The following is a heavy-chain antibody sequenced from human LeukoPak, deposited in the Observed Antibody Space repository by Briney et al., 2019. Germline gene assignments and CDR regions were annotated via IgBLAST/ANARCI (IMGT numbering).Heavy chain of an antibody. Sequence: ASVKVSCKASGGTFSSYAISWVRQAPGQGLEWMGRIIPIFGTANYAQKFQGRVTITTDESTSTAYMELSSPRSEDTAVYYCARAITMVRGVTELWGQGTLVTVSS. CDR3: ARAITMVRGVTEL. CDR2: IIPIFGTA. D-gene: IGHD3-10*01. J-gene: IGHJ4*02. CDR1: GGTFSSYA. V-gene: IGHV1-69*05.